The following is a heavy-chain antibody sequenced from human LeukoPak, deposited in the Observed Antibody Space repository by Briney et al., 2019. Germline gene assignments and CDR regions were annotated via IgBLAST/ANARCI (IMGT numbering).Heavy chain of an antibody. J-gene: IGHJ5*02. CDR1: GFTFSSYA. CDR3: ARVVAATKNWFDP. D-gene: IGHD2-15*01. CDR2: ISGSGGST. V-gene: IGHV3-23*01. Sequence: GGTLRLSCAASGFTFSSYAMSWVRQAPGKRLEWVSGISGSGGSTYYADSVKGRFTISRDNAKNSLYLQMNSLRAEDTALYYCARVVAATKNWFDPWGQGALVTVSS.